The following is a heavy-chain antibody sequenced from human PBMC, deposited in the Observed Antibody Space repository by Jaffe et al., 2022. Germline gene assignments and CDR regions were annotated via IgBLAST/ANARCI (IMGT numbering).Heavy chain of an antibody. V-gene: IGHV1-69*08. Sequence: QVQLVQSGAEVKKPGSSVKVSCKASGGTFSSYTISWVRQAPGQGLEWMGRIIPILGIANYAQKFQGRVTITADKSTSTAYMELSSLRSEDTAVYYCARDRGGYSSEVGDYYYYMDVWGKGTTVTVSS. J-gene: IGHJ6*03. CDR1: GGTFSSYT. CDR2: IIPILGIA. CDR3: ARDRGGYSSEVGDYYYYMDV. D-gene: IGHD6-19*01.